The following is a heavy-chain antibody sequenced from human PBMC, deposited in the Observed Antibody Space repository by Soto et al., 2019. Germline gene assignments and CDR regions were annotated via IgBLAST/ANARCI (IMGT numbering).Heavy chain of an antibody. CDR3: AREVYDILTGYYSAY. V-gene: IGHV4-30-4*01. J-gene: IGHJ4*02. CDR1: GGSISSGDYY. D-gene: IGHD3-9*01. Sequence: SETLSLTCTVSGGSISSGDYYWSWIRQPPGKGLEWIGYIYYSGSTYYNPSLKSRVTISVDTSKNQFSLKLSSVTAADTAVYYCAREVYDILTGYYSAYWGQGTLVTVS. CDR2: IYYSGST.